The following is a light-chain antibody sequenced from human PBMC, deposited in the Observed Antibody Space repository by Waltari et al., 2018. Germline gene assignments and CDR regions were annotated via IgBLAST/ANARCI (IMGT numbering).Light chain of an antibody. CDR1: SSNIGSNG. CDR3: AVWDDSLNGWV. CDR2: SNN. J-gene: IGLJ3*02. Sequence: QSVLTQPPSASGTPGQRVTTSCSGSSSNIGSNGVDWYQQLPGTAPKLLIYSNNQRPSGVPGRVSGSKSGISASLAISGLQSDDEADYYCAVWDDSLNGWVFGGGTKLTVL. V-gene: IGLV1-44*01.